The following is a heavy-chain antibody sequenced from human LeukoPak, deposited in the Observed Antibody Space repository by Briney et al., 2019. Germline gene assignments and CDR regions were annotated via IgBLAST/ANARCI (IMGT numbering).Heavy chain of an antibody. Sequence: ASVKVSCKASGYTFTSYGISWVRQAPGQGLEWMGWISAYYGNTNYAQKLQGRVTMTTDTSTSTAYMELRSLRSDDTAVYYCARVVVATNYYYYGMDVWGQGTTVTVSS. CDR1: GYTFTSYG. CDR2: ISAYYGNT. D-gene: IGHD5-12*01. CDR3: ARVVVATNYYYYGMDV. J-gene: IGHJ6*02. V-gene: IGHV1-18*01.